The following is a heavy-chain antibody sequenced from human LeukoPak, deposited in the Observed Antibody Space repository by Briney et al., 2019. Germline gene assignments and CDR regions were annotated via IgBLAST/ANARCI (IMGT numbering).Heavy chain of an antibody. Sequence: PGGSLRLSCAASGFTFSSYWMHWVRQAPGKGLVWVSRINSDGSSTSYADSVKGRFTISRDNAKNTLYLQMNSLRAEDTAVYYCARSLVRGVIIRPFDYWGQGTLVTVSS. J-gene: IGHJ4*02. CDR3: ARSLVRGVIIRPFDY. CDR2: INSDGSST. V-gene: IGHV3-74*01. D-gene: IGHD3-10*01. CDR1: GFTFSSYW.